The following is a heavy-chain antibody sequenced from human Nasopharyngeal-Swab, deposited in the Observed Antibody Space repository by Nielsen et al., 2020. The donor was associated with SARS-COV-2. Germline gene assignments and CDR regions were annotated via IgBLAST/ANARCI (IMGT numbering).Heavy chain of an antibody. J-gene: IGHJ6*03. CDR2: IYHSGST. CDR1: GYSISSGYY. V-gene: IGHV4-38-2*01. Sequence: SETLSLTCAVSGYSISSGYYWGWIRQPPGKGLEWIGSIYHSGSTYYNPSLKSQVTIPVDTSKNQFSLKLSSVTAADTAVYYCARRTRYSNYAYYYMDVWGKGTTVTVSS. CDR3: ARRTRYSNYAYYYMDV. D-gene: IGHD4-11*01.